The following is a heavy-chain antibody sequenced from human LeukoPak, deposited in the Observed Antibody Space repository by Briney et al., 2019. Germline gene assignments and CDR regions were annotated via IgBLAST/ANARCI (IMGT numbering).Heavy chain of an antibody. CDR3: AKNPYEYYFDY. CDR2: INPSSGDT. D-gene: IGHD5-12*01. J-gene: IGHJ4*02. Sequence: ATVKVSCKASGYTLTGYYMHWVRLAPGQGLEWMGWINPSSGDTNYAQKFQGRVTMTRDTSISTAYMELSRLRSDDTAVYYCAKNPYEYYFDYWGQGTLVTVSS. CDR1: GYTLTGYY. V-gene: IGHV1-2*02.